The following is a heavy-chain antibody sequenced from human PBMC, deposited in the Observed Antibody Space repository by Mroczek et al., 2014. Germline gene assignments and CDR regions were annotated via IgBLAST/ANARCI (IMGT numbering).Heavy chain of an antibody. Sequence: GGLVQPGGVPSRLSCAASGFTFSSYSMNWVRQAPGKGLEWVSYISSSSSTIYYADSVKGRFTISRDNAKNSLYLQMNSLRAEDTAVYYCARESLVYTAMVVSRSYYFDYWGQGTLVTVSS. CDR3: ARESLVYTAMVVSRSYYFDY. CDR2: ISSSSSTI. CDR1: GFTFSSYS. D-gene: IGHD5-18*01. J-gene: IGHJ4*02. V-gene: IGHV3-48*01.